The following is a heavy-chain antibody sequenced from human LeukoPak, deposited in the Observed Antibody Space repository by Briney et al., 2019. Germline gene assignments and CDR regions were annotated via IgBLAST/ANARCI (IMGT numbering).Heavy chain of an antibody. V-gene: IGHV4-39*07. CDR2: IYYSGST. CDR3: ARGTFFGSPHQDAFDI. D-gene: IGHD3-10*01. CDR1: GGSISSSSYY. Sequence: SETLSLTCTVSGGSISSSSYYWGWIRQPPGKGLEWIGSIYYSGSTYYNPSLKSRVTISVDTSKNQFSLKLSSVTAADTAVYYCARGTFFGSPHQDAFDIWGQGTMVTVSS. J-gene: IGHJ3*02.